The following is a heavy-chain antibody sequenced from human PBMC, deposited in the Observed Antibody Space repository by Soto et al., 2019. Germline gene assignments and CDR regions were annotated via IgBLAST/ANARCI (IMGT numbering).Heavy chain of an antibody. J-gene: IGHJ6*02. CDR3: ARGVWSGYSPYYYYGMDV. V-gene: IGHV1-69*13. Sequence: SVKVSCKASGGTFSSYAISWVRQAPGQGLEWMGGIIPIFGTANYAQKFQGRVAITADESTSTAYMELSSLRSEDTAVYYCARGVWSGYSPYYYYGMDVWGQGTTVTVSS. CDR2: IIPIFGTA. CDR1: GGTFSSYA. D-gene: IGHD3-3*01.